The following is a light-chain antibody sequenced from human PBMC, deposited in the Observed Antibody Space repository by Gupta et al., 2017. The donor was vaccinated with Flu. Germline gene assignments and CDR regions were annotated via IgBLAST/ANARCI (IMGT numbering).Light chain of an antibody. Sequence: QSVLTQPPSASGTPGQRVTISCSGSSSNIGSNYVYWYQQLPGTAPTLLIYSNNQRPSGVPDRFSFSKSGTYDSLALTGLRSEDEAEDDYSACADTLSVKVVFGGGTKLTVL. J-gene: IGLJ3*02. CDR1: SSNIGSNY. CDR3: SACADTLSVKVV. CDR2: SNN. V-gene: IGLV1-47*02.